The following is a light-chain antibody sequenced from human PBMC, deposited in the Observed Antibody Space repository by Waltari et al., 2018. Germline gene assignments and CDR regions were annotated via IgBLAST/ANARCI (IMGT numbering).Light chain of an antibody. CDR2: DAS. CDR3: QQRSDWPLT. V-gene: IGKV3-11*01. CDR1: QSLSTY. Sequence: EIVLTQSPATLSLSPGERATLSCRASQSLSTYLGWYQQKPGQAPRLLFFDASSRATGFPARFSATGSGTDFTLTISSLEPEDFATYYCQQRSDWPLTFGGGTKVELK. J-gene: IGKJ4*01.